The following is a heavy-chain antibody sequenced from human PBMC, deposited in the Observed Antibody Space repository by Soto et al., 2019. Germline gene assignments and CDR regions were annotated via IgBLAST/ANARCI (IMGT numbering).Heavy chain of an antibody. CDR3: AADRGTYYYDSSGSY. CDR1: GFTFTSSA. D-gene: IGHD3-22*01. V-gene: IGHV1-58*01. J-gene: IGHJ4*02. CDR2: IVVGSGNT. Sequence: SVKVSCKASGFTFTSSAVQWVRQARGQRLEWIGWIVVGSGNTNYAQKFQERVTITRDMSTSTAYMQLSSLRSEDTAVYYCAADRGTYYYDSSGSYWGQGTLVTVSS.